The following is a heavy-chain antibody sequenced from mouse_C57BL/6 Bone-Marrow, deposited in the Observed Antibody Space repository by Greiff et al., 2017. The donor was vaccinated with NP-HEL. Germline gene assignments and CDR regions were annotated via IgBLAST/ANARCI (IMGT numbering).Heavy chain of an antibody. V-gene: IGHV2-2*01. CDR2: IWSGGST. CDR3: ARQGYSNYLWYFDV. CDR1: GFSLTSYG. D-gene: IGHD2-5*01. Sequence: QVQLKESGPGLVQPSQSLSITCTVSGFSLTSYGVHWVRQSPGKGLEWLGVIWSGGSTDYNAAFISRLSISKDNSKSQVFFKMNSLQADDTAIYYCARQGYSNYLWYFDVWGTGTTVTVSS. J-gene: IGHJ1*03.